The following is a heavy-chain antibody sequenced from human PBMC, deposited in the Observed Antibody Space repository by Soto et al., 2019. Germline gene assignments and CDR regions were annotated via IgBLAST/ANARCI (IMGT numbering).Heavy chain of an antibody. Sequence: GGSLRLSCAASGFTFGNYWIHWVRQAPGKGLVWVSRVDGGGTTTSYADSVKGRFTISRDNAENKLYLQMTNLRVEDTAVYYCVRGPNSLDYWAQGTLVTVSS. D-gene: IGHD1-1*01. V-gene: IGHV3-74*01. CDR3: VRGPNSLDY. J-gene: IGHJ4*02. CDR2: VDGGGTTT. CDR1: GFTFGNYW.